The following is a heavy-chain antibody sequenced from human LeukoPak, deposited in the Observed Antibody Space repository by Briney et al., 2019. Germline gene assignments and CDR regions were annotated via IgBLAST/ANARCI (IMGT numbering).Heavy chain of an antibody. Sequence: GGSLRLSCAASGFTFSSYSMNWVRQAPGRGLEWVSSINSSSSYIYYADSVRGRFTISRDNAKNSLYLQMNSLRAEDTAVYYCARDYYDSSGNLDYWGQGTLVTVSS. CDR1: GFTFSSYS. V-gene: IGHV3-21*01. CDR3: ARDYYDSSGNLDY. CDR2: INSSSSYI. D-gene: IGHD3-22*01. J-gene: IGHJ4*02.